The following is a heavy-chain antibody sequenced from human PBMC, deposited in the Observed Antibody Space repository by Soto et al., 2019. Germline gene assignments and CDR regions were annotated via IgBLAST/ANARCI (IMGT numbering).Heavy chain of an antibody. J-gene: IGHJ6*02. CDR3: ATGLLYGSYGLDV. CDR1: GFTFSSYA. Sequence: GGSLRLSCAASGFTFSSYAMSWVRQAPGKGLEWVSLISGDGGSTFYADSVKGRFTISRDNSKKSLYLQMNSLRTEDTALYYCATGLLYGSYGLDVWGQGTTVTVSS. D-gene: IGHD3-3*01. V-gene: IGHV3-43*02. CDR2: ISGDGGST.